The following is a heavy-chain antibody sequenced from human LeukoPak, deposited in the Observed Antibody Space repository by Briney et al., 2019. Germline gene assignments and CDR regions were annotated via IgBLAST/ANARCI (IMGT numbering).Heavy chain of an antibody. J-gene: IGHJ4*02. CDR2: ISGSGGST. D-gene: IGHD3-10*01. CDR1: GFTFSSYA. CDR3: AKDPGYGSGSYYDY. V-gene: IGHV3-23*01. Sequence: GGSLRLSCAASGFTFSSYAMSWVRQAPGKGLEWVSAISGSGGSTYYADSVKGRFTISRDNSKNTLYLQMNSLRAEDTTVYYCAKDPGYGSGSYYDYWGQGTLVTVSS.